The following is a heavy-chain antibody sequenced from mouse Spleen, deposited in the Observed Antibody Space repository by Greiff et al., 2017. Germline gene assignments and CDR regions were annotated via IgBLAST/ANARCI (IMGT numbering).Heavy chain of an antibody. CDR2: ILPGSGST. CDR1: GYTFSSYW. Sequence: VQLVESGAELMKPGASVKISCKATGYTFSSYWIEWVKQRPGHGLEWIGEILPGSGSTNYNEKFKGKATFTADTSSNTAYMQLSSLTSEDSAVYYCARGLTGTGFDYWGQGTTLTVSS. V-gene: IGHV1-9*01. D-gene: IGHD4-1*01. CDR3: ARGLTGTGFDY. J-gene: IGHJ2*01.